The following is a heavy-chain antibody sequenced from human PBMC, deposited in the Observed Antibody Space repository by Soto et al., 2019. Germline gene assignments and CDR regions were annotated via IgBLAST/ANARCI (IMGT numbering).Heavy chain of an antibody. CDR1: GFTCSTYC. V-gene: IGHV3-7*05. CDR3: ARIPRGSPGSD. CDR2: IKEDGSDK. J-gene: IGHJ4*02. D-gene: IGHD3-10*01. Sequence: EVQLVESGGDLVQPGGSLRLSWVASGFTCSTYCMSWVRQAPGKGLEWVANIKEDGSDKYYVEAVKGRFTISRDNAKNSLYLQMDSLRAEDTAVYFCARIPRGSPGSDWGQGTLVIVSS.